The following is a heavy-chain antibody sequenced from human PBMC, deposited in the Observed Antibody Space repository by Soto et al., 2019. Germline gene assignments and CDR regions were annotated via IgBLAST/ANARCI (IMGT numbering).Heavy chain of an antibody. V-gene: IGHV3-48*03. D-gene: IGHD4-17*01. CDR3: VRDLHEPLAADALREAN. CDR1: GFTFSSYE. J-gene: IGHJ4*02. CDR2: ISSSGTGT. Sequence: EMQLVQSGGGLVQPGGSLRLSCAASGFTFSSYEMHWVRKAQGKGLEWISYISSSGTGTYYADSVRGRFTMSRDNTKNSVSLQMYSLRAEDTAIYYCVRDLHEPLAADALREANWGQGTQVTVSS.